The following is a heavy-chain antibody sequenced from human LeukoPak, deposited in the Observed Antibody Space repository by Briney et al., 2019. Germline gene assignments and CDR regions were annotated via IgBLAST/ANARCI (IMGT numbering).Heavy chain of an antibody. CDR2: VGYDGNNK. V-gene: IGHV3-33*01. CDR1: GFTLRSYG. CDR3: ARGSEAAAGAFDY. Sequence: GGSLTLSCAASGFTLRSYGMHWVRQAPGKGLDWVAIVGYDGNNKYYATSVKGRFTVSRDNSKDTVSLQLNSLRAEDTAVYYRARGSEAAAGAFDYWGQGALVTVPS. D-gene: IGHD6-13*01. J-gene: IGHJ4*02.